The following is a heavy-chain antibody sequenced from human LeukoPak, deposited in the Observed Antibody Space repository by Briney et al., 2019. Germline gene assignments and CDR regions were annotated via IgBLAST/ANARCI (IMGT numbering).Heavy chain of an antibody. V-gene: IGHV1-69*05. CDR1: GGTFSSYA. CDR2: IIPIFGTA. D-gene: IGHD4-17*01. J-gene: IGHJ4*02. CDR3: ARGNYGDYEGAGYFDY. Sequence: SVKVSCKASGGTFSSYAISWVRQAPGQGLEWMGGIIPIFGTANYAQKFQGRVTITTDESTSTAYMELSSLRSEDTAAYYCARGNYGDYEGAGYFDYWGQGTLVTVSS.